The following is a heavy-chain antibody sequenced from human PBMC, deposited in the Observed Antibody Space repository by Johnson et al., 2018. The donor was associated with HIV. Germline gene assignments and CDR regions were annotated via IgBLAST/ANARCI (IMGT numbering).Heavy chain of an antibody. CDR3: ARESSAGEYSYGII. V-gene: IGHV3-66*02. CDR1: GFTVSSNY. J-gene: IGHJ3*02. CDR2: IYRGGST. D-gene: IGHD5-18*01. Sequence: MQLVESGGGLVQPGGSLRLSCAASGFTVSSNYMSWVRQAPGKGLEWVSVIYRGGSTYYADSVKGRFTISRDNSKNTLYLQMNSLKAEDTAVYYCARESSAGEYSYGIIWGQGTMVTVSS.